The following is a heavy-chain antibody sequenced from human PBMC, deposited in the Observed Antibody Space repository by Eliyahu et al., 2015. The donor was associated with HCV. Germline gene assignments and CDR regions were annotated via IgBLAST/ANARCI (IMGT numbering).Heavy chain of an antibody. CDR2: INHSGST. V-gene: IGHV4-34*01. CDR1: GGSFSGYY. CDR3: ARRSLGYSYGFGFYEYYFDY. D-gene: IGHD5-18*01. J-gene: IGHJ4*02. Sequence: QVQLQQWGAGLLKPSETLSLTCAVYGGSFSGYYWSWIRQPPGKGLEWIGEINHSGSTNYNPSLKSRVTISVDTSKNQFSLKLSSVTAADTAVYYCARRSLGYSYGFGFYEYYFDYWGQGTLVTVSS.